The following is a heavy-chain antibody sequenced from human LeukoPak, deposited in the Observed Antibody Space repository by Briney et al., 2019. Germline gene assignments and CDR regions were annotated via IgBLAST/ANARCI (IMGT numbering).Heavy chain of an antibody. J-gene: IGHJ6*03. D-gene: IGHD3-22*01. V-gene: IGHV3-23*01. Sequence: PGGSLRLSCAASGFTFSSYGMHWVRQAPGKGLEWVSAISGSGGSTYYADSVKGRFTISRDNSKNTLYLQMNSLRAEDTAVYYCAKDSSGYFYLMGKYYYYYMDVWGKGTTVTISS. CDR2: ISGSGGST. CDR3: AKDSSGYFYLMGKYYYYYMDV. CDR1: GFTFSSYG.